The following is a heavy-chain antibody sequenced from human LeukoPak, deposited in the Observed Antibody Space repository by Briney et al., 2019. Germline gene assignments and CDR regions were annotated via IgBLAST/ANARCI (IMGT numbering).Heavy chain of an antibody. CDR1: GYTFTSYG. D-gene: IGHD3-9*01. J-gene: IGHJ4*02. V-gene: IGHV1-18*01. CDR3: AGTYDILTGPTGNY. Sequence: VASVKVSCKASGYTFTSYGISWVRQAPGQGLEWMGWISAYNGNTNYAQKLQGRVTITADKSTSTAYMELSSLRSEDTAVYYCAGTYDILTGPTGNYWGQGTLVTVSS. CDR2: ISAYNGNT.